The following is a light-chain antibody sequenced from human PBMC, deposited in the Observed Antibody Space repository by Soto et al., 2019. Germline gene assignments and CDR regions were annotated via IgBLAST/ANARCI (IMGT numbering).Light chain of an antibody. CDR1: SSNIGAGFD. J-gene: IGLJ2*01. V-gene: IGLV1-40*01. CDR2: GNH. CDR3: QSYDSSLFVV. Sequence: QSVLTQPPSVSGAPGQSVTISCTGSSSNIGAGFDVHWYQQLPGTAPKFFIYGNHNRPSGVPDRFSGSKSGTSASLVITGLLGEDEGDYYCQSYDSSLFVVFGGGTQLTVL.